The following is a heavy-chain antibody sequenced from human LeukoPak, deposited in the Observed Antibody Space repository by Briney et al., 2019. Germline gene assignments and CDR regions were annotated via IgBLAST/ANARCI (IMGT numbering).Heavy chain of an antibody. CDR2: ISYDGSNK. V-gene: IGHV3-30*18. CDR1: GFTFSSYG. Sequence: GGSLRLSCAASGFTFSSYGMHWVRQAPGKGLEWVAVISYDGSNKYYADSVKGRFTISRDNSKNTLYLQMNSLRAEDTAVYYCANWFDPWGQGTLVTVST. J-gene: IGHJ5*02. CDR3: ANWFDP.